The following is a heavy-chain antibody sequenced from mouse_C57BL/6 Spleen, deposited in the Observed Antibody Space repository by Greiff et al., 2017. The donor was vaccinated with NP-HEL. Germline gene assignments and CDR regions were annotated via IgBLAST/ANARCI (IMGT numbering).Heavy chain of an antibody. CDR3: AENYYGKGMGY. J-gene: IGHJ4*01. Sequence: VQLQQPGAELVKPGASVKISCKASGYAFSSYWMNWVKQRPGKGLEWIGQIYPGDGDTNYNGKFKGKATLTADKSSSTAYMQLSSLTSEDCAVYFCAENYYGKGMGYWGQGTTVTVSS. CDR1: GYAFSSYW. D-gene: IGHD1-1*01. CDR2: IYPGDGDT. V-gene: IGHV1-80*01.